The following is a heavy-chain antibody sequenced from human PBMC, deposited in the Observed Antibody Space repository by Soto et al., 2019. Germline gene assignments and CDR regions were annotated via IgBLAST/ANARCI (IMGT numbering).Heavy chain of an antibody. Sequence: ASVKVSCKASGYTFTSYAMHWVRQAPGQRLEWMGWINAGNGNTKYSQKFQGRVTITRDTSASTAYMELSSLRSEDTAVYYCARDKASVGVPAAVAWFDPWGQGTLVTVSS. D-gene: IGHD2-2*01. CDR2: INAGNGNT. V-gene: IGHV1-3*01. CDR3: ARDKASVGVPAAVAWFDP. CDR1: GYTFTSYA. J-gene: IGHJ5*02.